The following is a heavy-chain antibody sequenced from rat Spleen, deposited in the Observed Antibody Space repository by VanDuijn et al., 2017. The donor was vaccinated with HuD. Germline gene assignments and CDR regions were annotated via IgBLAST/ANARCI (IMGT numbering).Heavy chain of an antibody. CDR1: GFTFSDYY. V-gene: IGHV5-29*01. CDR2: ISDDGSIT. Sequence: EVQLVESDGGLVQPGRSLKLSCAASGFTFSDYYMAWVRQAPTKGLEWVATISDDGSITYYRDSVKGRFTLSRDNAKNTLYLQMDSLRSEDTATYYWASRDYWGQGVMVTVSS. CDR3: ASRDY. J-gene: IGHJ2*01.